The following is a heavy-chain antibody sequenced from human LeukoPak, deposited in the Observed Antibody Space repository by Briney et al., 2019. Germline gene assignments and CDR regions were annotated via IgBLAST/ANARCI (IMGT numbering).Heavy chain of an antibody. Sequence: PSETLSLTCAVSGGSISSSNWWSWVRQPPGKGLGWFGEIYHSGNTNYNPSLKSRVTISVDKSKNQFSLKLSSVTAADTAVYYCTRAWVYDYYYYGMDVWGQGTTVTVSS. CDR1: GGSISSSNW. D-gene: IGHD2-8*01. CDR3: TRAWVYDYYYYGMDV. J-gene: IGHJ6*02. V-gene: IGHV4-4*02. CDR2: IYHSGNT.